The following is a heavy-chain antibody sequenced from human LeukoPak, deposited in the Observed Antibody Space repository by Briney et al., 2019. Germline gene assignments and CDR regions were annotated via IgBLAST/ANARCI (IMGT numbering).Heavy chain of an antibody. D-gene: IGHD6-13*01. CDR2: IYYSGST. J-gene: IGHJ4*02. V-gene: IGHV4-59*01. CDR3: AVGIAAAGSLRASFDY. CDR1: GGSISSYY. Sequence: PSETLSLTCTVSGGSISSYYWSWIRQPPGKGLEWIGYIYYSGSTNYNPSVKSRVTISVDTSKNQFSLKLSSVTAADTAVYYCAVGIAAAGSLRASFDYWGQGTLVTVSS.